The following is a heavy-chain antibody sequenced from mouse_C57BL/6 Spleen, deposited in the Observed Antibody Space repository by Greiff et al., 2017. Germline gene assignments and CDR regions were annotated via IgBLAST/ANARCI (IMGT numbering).Heavy chain of an antibody. Sequence: QVHVKQPGAELVMPGASVKLSCKASGYTFTSYWMHWVKQRPGQGLEWIGEIDPSDSYTNYNQKFKGKSTLTVDKSSSTAYMQLSSLTSEDSAVYYCGRCSSEGGSSPWFAYWGQGTLVTVSA. V-gene: IGHV1-69*01. CDR1: GYTFTSYW. CDR2: IDPSDSYT. J-gene: IGHJ3*01. D-gene: IGHD1-1*01. CDR3: GRCSSEGGSSPWFAY.